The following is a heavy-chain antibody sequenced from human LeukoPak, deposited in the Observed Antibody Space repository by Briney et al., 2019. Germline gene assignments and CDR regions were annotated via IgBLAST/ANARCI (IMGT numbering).Heavy chain of an antibody. CDR2: ISEGGTSA. CDR1: GFIFGNYA. Sequence: PGGSLRLSCTASGFIFGNYALNWVRQIPGKGLEWVSGISEGGTSASYADSVKGRFTISRDNSKNTLYLQMNSLRAEDTAVYYCARDPRYCSGGSCYHPQYYYYGMDVWGQGTTVTVSS. J-gene: IGHJ6*02. CDR3: ARDPRYCSGGSCYHPQYYYYGMDV. D-gene: IGHD2-15*01. V-gene: IGHV3-23*01.